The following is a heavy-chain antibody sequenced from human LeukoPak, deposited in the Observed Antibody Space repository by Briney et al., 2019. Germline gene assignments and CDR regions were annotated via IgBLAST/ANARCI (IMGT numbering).Heavy chain of an antibody. CDR3: ARDRRLWRSTQIDI. CDR2: IYTSGST. D-gene: IGHD2/OR15-2a*01. Sequence: SQTLSLTCTVSGGSISSGSYYWSWIRQPAGKGLEWIGRIYTSGSTNYNPSLKSRVTISVDTSKNQFSLKLSSVTAADTAVYYCARDRRLWRSTQIDIWGQGTMVTVSS. J-gene: IGHJ3*02. V-gene: IGHV4-61*02. CDR1: GGSISSGSYY.